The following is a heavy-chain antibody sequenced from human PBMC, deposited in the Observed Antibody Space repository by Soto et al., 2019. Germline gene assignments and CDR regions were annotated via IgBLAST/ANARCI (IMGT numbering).Heavy chain of an antibody. CDR1: GGSISSYY. CDR2: IYYSGST. D-gene: IGHD6-19*01. CDR3: ARDRSSGCSDYYYYGMDV. J-gene: IGHJ6*02. Sequence: SETLSLTCTVPGGSISSYYWSWIRQPPGTGLEWIGSIYYSGSTNYNPSLKSRVPITVNTSKNQFSLNLSSVTAAGTAVYYCARDRSSGCSDYYYYGMDVLGQGTTVTVSS. V-gene: IGHV4-59*01.